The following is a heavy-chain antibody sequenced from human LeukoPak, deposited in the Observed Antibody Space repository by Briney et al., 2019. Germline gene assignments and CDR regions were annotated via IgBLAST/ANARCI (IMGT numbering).Heavy chain of an antibody. CDR1: GYTFTGCY. V-gene: IGHV1-46*01. D-gene: IGHD5-18*01. Sequence: ASVKVSCKASGYTFTGCYMHWVRQAPGQGLEWMGIINPSGGSTSYAQKFQGRVTMTRDTSTSTVYMELSSLRSEDTAVYYCAREGGRQLWLWGQGTLVTVSS. CDR2: INPSGGST. J-gene: IGHJ4*02. CDR3: AREGGRQLWL.